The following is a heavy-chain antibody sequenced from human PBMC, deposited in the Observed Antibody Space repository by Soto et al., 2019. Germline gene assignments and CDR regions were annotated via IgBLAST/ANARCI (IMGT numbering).Heavy chain of an antibody. Sequence: GASVKVSCKASGGTFSSYAISWVRQAPGQGLEWMGGIIPIFGTANYAQKFQGRVTMTRDTSTSTAYMELSSLASDDTAIYYCARMATSGTLNWFDPWGQGTLVTVSS. CDR2: IIPIFGTA. CDR3: ARMATSGTLNWFDP. V-gene: IGHV1-69*05. J-gene: IGHJ5*02. CDR1: GGTFSSYA.